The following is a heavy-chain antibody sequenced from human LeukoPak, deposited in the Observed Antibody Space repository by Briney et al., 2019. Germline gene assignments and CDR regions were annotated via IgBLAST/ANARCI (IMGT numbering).Heavy chain of an antibody. CDR3: ARDKIAAAGEVYYYYGMDV. Sequence: SEILSLTCTVSGGSISSGGYYWSWIRQHPGKGLEWIGYIYYSGSTYYNPSLKSRVTISVDTSKNQFSLKLSSVTAADTAVYYCARDKIAAAGEVYYYYGMDVWGQGTTVTVSS. CDR2: IYYSGST. CDR1: GGSISSGGYY. J-gene: IGHJ6*02. D-gene: IGHD6-13*01. V-gene: IGHV4-31*03.